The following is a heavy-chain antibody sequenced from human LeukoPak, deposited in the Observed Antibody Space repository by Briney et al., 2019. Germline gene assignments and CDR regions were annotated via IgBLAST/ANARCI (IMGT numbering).Heavy chain of an antibody. CDR1: GFTFSSYG. V-gene: IGHV3-30*03. Sequence: PGGSLRLSCAASGFTFSSYGMHWVRQAPGKGLEWVAVISYDGTNKYYADSVEGRFTISRDNSKNTLYLQMNSLRAEDTAVYYCARNIIVVVVAATNDAFDIWGQGTMVTVSS. J-gene: IGHJ3*02. CDR3: ARNIIVVVVAATNDAFDI. CDR2: ISYDGTNK. D-gene: IGHD2-15*01.